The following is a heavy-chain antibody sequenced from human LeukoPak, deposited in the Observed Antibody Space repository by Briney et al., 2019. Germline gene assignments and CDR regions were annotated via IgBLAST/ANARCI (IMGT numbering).Heavy chain of an antibody. Sequence: ASVKVSCKASGYTFTDYYMHWVRQAPGQGLEWMGWMNSNSGGANYAQKFQGRVTMTRDTSTSTAYMELSRLRSDDSAVYYCATGHCSIGTCDVFYFDYWGQGTLVTVSS. J-gene: IGHJ4*02. CDR2: MNSNSGGA. V-gene: IGHV1-2*02. D-gene: IGHD2-15*01. CDR3: ATGHCSIGTCDVFYFDY. CDR1: GYTFTDYY.